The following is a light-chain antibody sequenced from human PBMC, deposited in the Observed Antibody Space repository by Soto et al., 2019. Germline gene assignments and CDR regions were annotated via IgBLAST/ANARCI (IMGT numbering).Light chain of an antibody. V-gene: IGKV1-39*01. Sequence: DIQMTQSPSSLSASVGDSVTITCRASQSITNYLNWYQQRPGTAPRLLISAASTLEGGVPSRFSGSGSGTDFTLTISSLQSEDSALYYCQHYNHWPQLSFGGGTKVEI. J-gene: IGKJ4*01. CDR3: QHYNHWPQLS. CDR2: AAS. CDR1: QSITNY.